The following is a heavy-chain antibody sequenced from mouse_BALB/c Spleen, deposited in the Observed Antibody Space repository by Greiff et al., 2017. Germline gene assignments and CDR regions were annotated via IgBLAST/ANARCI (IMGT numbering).Heavy chain of an antibody. CDR1: GYTFTSYD. Sequence: VQVVESGPELVKPGALVKISCKASGYTFTSYDINWVKQRPGQGLEWIGWIYPGDGSTKYNEKFKGKATLTADKSSSTAYMQLSSLTSENSAVYFCARSYYGSSSWFAYWGQGTLVTVSA. D-gene: IGHD1-1*01. V-gene: IGHV1S56*01. CDR2: IYPGDGST. J-gene: IGHJ3*01. CDR3: ARSYYGSSSWFAY.